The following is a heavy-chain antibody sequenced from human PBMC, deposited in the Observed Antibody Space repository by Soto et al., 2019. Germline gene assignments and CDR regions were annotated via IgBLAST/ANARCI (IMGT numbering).Heavy chain of an antibody. CDR2: IIPVFGAT. D-gene: IGHD6-6*01. CDR1: GDTFSRST. V-gene: IGHV1-69*01. CDR3: ARLYSSSAERKMDV. Sequence: QVQLVQSGADVKKPGSSVKVSCKASGDTFSRSTFSWVRQAPGQGLEWMGGIIPVFGATNYAQKFQGRVSITADESTSTAYMELTSLRSEDTAVDYCARLYSSSAERKMDVWGQGTTVTVSS. J-gene: IGHJ6*02.